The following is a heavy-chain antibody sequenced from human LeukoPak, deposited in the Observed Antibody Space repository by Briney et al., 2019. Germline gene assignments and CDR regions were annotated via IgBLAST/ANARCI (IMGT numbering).Heavy chain of an antibody. J-gene: IGHJ4*02. D-gene: IGHD3-3*01. V-gene: IGHV3-23*01. CDR1: GFTFSTYA. CDR2: LSGSVGRT. CDR3: AKTGGVLEGLLPYYFDY. Sequence: GGSLRLSCAASGFTFSTYAMSWVRQAPGEGRGWVSALSGSVGRTYYADSVKGRFTISRDNSKNTLYLQMNSLRAEDTAVYYCAKTGGVLEGLLPYYFDYWGQGTLVTVSS.